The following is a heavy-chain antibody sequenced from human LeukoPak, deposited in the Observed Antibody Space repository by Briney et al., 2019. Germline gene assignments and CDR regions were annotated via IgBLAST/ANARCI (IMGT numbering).Heavy chain of an antibody. CDR1: GFTFSTYN. CDR2: ISTSGSST. Sequence: EAGGSLRLSCAASGFTFSTYNMNWVRQAPGKGLEWVSSISTSGSSTFYADSMKGRFTTSRDNAKSSLYLQMSSLRAEDTAVYYCAREPGNNGDLDYWGQGTLVTVSS. V-gene: IGHV3-21*01. D-gene: IGHD4-17*01. J-gene: IGHJ4*02. CDR3: AREPGNNGDLDY.